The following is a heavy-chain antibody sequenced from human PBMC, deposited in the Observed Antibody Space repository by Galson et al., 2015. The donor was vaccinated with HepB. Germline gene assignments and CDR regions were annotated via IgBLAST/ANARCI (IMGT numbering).Heavy chain of an antibody. D-gene: IGHD4-17*01. CDR2: IWYDGSNK. V-gene: IGHV3-33*01. CDR1: GFTFSSYG. CDR3: AREGWGDYVGWFDP. Sequence: SLRLSCAASGFTFSSYGMHWVRQAPGKGLEWVAVIWYDGSNKYYADSVKGRFTISRDNSKNTLYLQMNSLRAEDTAVYYCAREGWGDYVGWFDPWGQGTLVTVSS. J-gene: IGHJ5*02.